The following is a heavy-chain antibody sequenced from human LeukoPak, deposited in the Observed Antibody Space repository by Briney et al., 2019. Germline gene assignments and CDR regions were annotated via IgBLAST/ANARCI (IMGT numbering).Heavy chain of an antibody. CDR2: ISSSGSTI. J-gene: IGHJ4*02. CDR3: ARGTTVTKIDY. V-gene: IGHV3-48*03. D-gene: IGHD4-17*01. Sequence: PGGSLRLSCAASGFTFSSYEMNWVRQAPGKGLEWVSYISSSGSTIYYADSVKGRFTISRDNAKNSLHLQTNSLRAEDTAVYYCARGTTVTKIDYWGQGTLVTVSS. CDR1: GFTFSSYE.